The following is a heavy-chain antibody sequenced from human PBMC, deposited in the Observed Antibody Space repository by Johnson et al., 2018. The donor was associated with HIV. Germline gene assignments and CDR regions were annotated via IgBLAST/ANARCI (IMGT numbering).Heavy chain of an antibody. CDR3: TTDVPGGPYYNAFDI. V-gene: IGHV3-33*08. J-gene: IGHJ3*02. Sequence: QVQLVESGGYLVQPGGSLRLSCAASGFTFSSYAMSWVRQAPGKGLERVAFIWYDGSRKYYADSVKGRFTISRDDSKNTLYLQMNSLKTEDTALYYCTTDVPGGPYYNAFDIWGQGTMVTVSS. D-gene: IGHD1-26*01. CDR2: IWYDGSRK. CDR1: GFTFSSYA.